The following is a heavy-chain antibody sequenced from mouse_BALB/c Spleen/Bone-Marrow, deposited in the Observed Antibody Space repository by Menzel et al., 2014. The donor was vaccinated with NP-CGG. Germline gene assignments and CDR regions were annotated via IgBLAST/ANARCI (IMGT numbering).Heavy chain of an antibody. CDR2: MDPSDSET. D-gene: IGHD2-3*01. V-gene: IGHV1-69*02. J-gene: IGHJ1*01. CDR1: GYTFTSYW. Sequence: VKLQESGAELVKPGAPVKLSCKASGYTFTSYWMNWVKQRPGRGLEWIGRMDPSDSETHYNQKFKDKATLTVDKSSSTAYIQLSSLTSEDSAVYYCARSHGYYPYWYFDVWGAGTTVTVSS. CDR3: ARSHGYYPYWYFDV.